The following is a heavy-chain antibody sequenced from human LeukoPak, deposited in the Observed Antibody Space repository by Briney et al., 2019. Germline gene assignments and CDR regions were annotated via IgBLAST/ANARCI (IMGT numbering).Heavy chain of an antibody. Sequence: SETLSLTCTVSGGSISSYYWNWIRQPPGKALEWLGYAYYSGSTNYNPSLKTRLTISVDTSKAQFSLTLSSVTAADTAIYYCASRSGRNYYGMDVWGEGATVIVSS. J-gene: IGHJ6*04. D-gene: IGHD3-10*01. V-gene: IGHV4-59*12. CDR2: AYYSGST. CDR1: GGSISSYY. CDR3: ASRSGRNYYGMDV.